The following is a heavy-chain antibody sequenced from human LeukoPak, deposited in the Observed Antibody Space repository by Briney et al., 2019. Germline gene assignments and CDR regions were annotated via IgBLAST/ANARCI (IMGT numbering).Heavy chain of an antibody. CDR3: ATTSRYFDY. CDR2: IYAGDSDT. V-gene: IGHV5-51*01. J-gene: IGHJ4*02. Sequence: GESLKISCKGSGYRFTSYWIGWVRQMPGKGLEWMGIIYAGDSDTRYSPSFEGQITISADKSINTAYLEWKTLKASDTAMYYCATTSRYFDYWGQGTLVTVSS. D-gene: IGHD6-6*01. CDR1: GYRFTSYW.